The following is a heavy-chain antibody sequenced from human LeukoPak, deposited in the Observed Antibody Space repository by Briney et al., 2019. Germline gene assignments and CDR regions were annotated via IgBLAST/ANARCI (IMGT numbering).Heavy chain of an antibody. CDR3: ARVVSMGWFDP. Sequence: GGSLRLSCAASGFTFSSYSMNWVRQAPGKGLEWVSSITSSSTYIYYADSVKGRFTISRDNAENSLYLQMNSLRVEDTAVYYCARVVSMGWFDPWGQGTAVTVSS. J-gene: IGHJ5*02. CDR2: ITSSSTYI. D-gene: IGHD2-8*01. CDR1: GFTFSSYS. V-gene: IGHV3-21*01.